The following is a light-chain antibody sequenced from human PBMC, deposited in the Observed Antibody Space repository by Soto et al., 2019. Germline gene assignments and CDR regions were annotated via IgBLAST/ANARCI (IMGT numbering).Light chain of an antibody. CDR1: QSVSFN. CDR3: QQYNSWPPIFT. J-gene: IGKJ3*01. V-gene: IGKV3-15*01. Sequence: ERVMTQSPATLSVSPGERATLSCRASQSVSFNLAWYQQKPGQAPRLLIYGASTRATGIPARFSGSGSGTEFTLTISSLQSEDFAVYYCQQYNSWPPIFTFGPGTKVDV. CDR2: GAS.